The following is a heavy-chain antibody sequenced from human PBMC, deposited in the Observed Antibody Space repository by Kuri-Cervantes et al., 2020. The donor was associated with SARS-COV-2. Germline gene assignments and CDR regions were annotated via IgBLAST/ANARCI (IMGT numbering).Heavy chain of an antibody. CDR2: IYHSGST. CDR3: ARDGSGGDADY. V-gene: IGHV4-30-2*01. CDR1: GGSFSDYY. J-gene: IGHJ4*02. Sequence: SETLSLTCAVYGGSFSDYYWTWIRQPPGKGLEWIGYIYHSGSTYYNPSLKSRVTISVDRSKNQFSLKLSSVTAADTAVYYCARDGSGGDADYWGQGTLVTVSS. D-gene: IGHD2-15*01.